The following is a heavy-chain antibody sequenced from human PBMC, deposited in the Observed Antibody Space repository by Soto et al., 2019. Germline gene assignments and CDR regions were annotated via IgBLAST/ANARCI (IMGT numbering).Heavy chain of an antibody. CDR3: AKGGSIAARLFDY. D-gene: IGHD6-6*01. J-gene: IGHJ4*02. V-gene: IGHV3-23*01. CDR1: VFTFSSYA. Sequence: GPLRLSGAASVFTFSSYAMSWVRQAPGKGLEWVSAISGSGGSTYYADSVKGRFTISRDNSKNTLYLQMNSLRAEDTAVYYCAKGGSIAARLFDYWGQGTLVTVSS. CDR2: ISGSGGST.